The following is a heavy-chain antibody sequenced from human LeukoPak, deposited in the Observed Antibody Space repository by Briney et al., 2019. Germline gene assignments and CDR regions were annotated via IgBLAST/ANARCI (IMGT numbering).Heavy chain of an antibody. Sequence: SETLSLTCIVSAGSINNNYWSWIRQPPGKGLEWIGCIHYSGSSNYNPSLKGRVSISVDTSKSQFSLRLSSVTAADTAVYYCARHVHVSMIVVILSDYFDYWGRGTLVSVSS. CDR2: IHYSGSS. D-gene: IGHD3-22*01. J-gene: IGHJ4*02. CDR3: ARHVHVSMIVVILSDYFDY. V-gene: IGHV4-59*08. CDR1: AGSINNNY.